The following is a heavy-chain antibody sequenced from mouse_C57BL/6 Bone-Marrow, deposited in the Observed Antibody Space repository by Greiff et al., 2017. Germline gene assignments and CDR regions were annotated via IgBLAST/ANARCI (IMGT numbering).Heavy chain of an antibody. D-gene: IGHD2-1*01. CDR2: IRNKANNHAT. CDR3: TRGIYYGNYWFAY. V-gene: IGHV6-6*01. CDR1: GFTFSDAW. J-gene: IGHJ3*01. Sequence: EVKVEESGGGLVQPGGSMKLSCAASGFTFSDAWMDWVRQSPEKGLEWVAEIRNKANNHATYYAESVKGRFTISRDDSKSSVYLQMNSLRAEDTGIYYCTRGIYYGNYWFAYWGQGTLVTVSA.